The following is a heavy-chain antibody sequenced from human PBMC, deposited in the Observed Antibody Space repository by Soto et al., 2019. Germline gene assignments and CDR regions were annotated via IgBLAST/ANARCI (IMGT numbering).Heavy chain of an antibody. D-gene: IGHD3-9*01. Sequence: GGSLRLSCAASGFTFDDYAMHWVRQAPGKGLEWVSGISWNSGSIGYADSVKGRFTISRDNAKNSLYLQMNSLRAEDTALYYCAKDTRAYYDMLTGPGDYYYGMDVWGQGTTVTVSS. J-gene: IGHJ6*02. CDR2: ISWNSGSI. CDR1: GFTFDDYA. V-gene: IGHV3-9*01. CDR3: AKDTRAYYDMLTGPGDYYYGMDV.